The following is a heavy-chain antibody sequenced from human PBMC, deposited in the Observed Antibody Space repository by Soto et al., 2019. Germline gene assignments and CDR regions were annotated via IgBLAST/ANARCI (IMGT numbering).Heavy chain of an antibody. D-gene: IGHD6-6*01. CDR1: GGSISSGDYY. V-gene: IGHV4-30-4*01. CDR3: ARDHRYSSSSDRRHYYGMDV. CDR2: IYYSGST. J-gene: IGHJ6*02. Sequence: QVQLQESGPGLVKPSQTLSLTCTVSGGSISSGDYYWSWIRQPPGKGLEWIGYIYYSGSTYYNPSLKSRVTISVDTSKNQFSLKLSSVTAADTAVYYCARDHRYSSSSDRRHYYGMDVWGQGTTVTVSS.